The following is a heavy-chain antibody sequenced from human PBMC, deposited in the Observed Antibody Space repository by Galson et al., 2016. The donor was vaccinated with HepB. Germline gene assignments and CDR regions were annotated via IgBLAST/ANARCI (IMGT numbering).Heavy chain of an antibody. Sequence: SETLSLTCTVSGGSISSYYWSWIRQPPGKGLEWIGYIYYSGSTNYSPSLKSRVTISVDTSKNQFSLKLSSVTAADTAVYYCARSYSRGGMDVWGKGTTVTVSS. D-gene: IGHD2-21*01. CDR3: ARSYSRGGMDV. J-gene: IGHJ6*04. CDR2: IYYSGST. CDR1: GGSISSYY. V-gene: IGHV4-59*01.